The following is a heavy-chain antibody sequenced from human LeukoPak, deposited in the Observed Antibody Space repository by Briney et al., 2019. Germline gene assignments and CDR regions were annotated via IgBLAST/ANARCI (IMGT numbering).Heavy chain of an antibody. CDR1: GFTFSGSA. Sequence: GGSLKLSCAASGFTFSGSAMHWVRQASGKGLEWVGRIRSKANNYATAYGALVKGRFTISRDDSKNTAYLQMNSLKTEDTAVYYCTPFSIRGFDYWGQGTLVTVSS. CDR3: TPFSIRGFDY. V-gene: IGHV3-73*01. J-gene: IGHJ4*02. CDR2: IRSKANNYAT. D-gene: IGHD3-3*02.